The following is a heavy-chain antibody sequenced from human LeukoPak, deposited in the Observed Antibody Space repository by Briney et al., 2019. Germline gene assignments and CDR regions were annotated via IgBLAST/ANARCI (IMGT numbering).Heavy chain of an antibody. CDR2: VHSDGSIT. CDR3: TREQEDCTGTTCYRAFDV. J-gene: IGHJ3*01. CDR1: GFTFGNYW. Sequence: GGSLRLSCAASGFTFGNYWINWVRQAPGKGLVWVSRVHSDGSITNYADSVKGRFSISRDSAKNTLYLQMSSLRSEDTAVYYCTREQEDCTGTTCYRAFDVWGQGAMVTVSS. V-gene: IGHV3-74*01. D-gene: IGHD2-2*01.